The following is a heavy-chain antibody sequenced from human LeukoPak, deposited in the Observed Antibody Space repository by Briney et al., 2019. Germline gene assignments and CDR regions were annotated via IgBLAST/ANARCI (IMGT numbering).Heavy chain of an antibody. Sequence: PSETLSLTCTVSGGSISSSSYYWGWIRQPPGKGLEWIGSIYYSGSTYYNPSLKSRVTISVDTSKNQFSLKLSSVTAADTAVYYCANSIAAPLDYWGQGTLVTVSS. CDR2: IYYSGST. CDR1: GGSISSSSYY. J-gene: IGHJ4*02. V-gene: IGHV4-39*07. CDR3: ANSIAAPLDY. D-gene: IGHD6-6*01.